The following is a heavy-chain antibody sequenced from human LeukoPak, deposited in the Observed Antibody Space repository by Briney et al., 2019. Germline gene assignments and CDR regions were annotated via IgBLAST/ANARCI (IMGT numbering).Heavy chain of an antibody. J-gene: IGHJ5*02. Sequence: PSETLSLTCSVSGASIDRSTYYCGWIRQPPGKGRDWIGSVFYSGSIYSNEDLKSRVSISVDTSRNQFSLKLYSVTAADTSVYFCARIPAPGLAWGQGTLVTVSS. CDR3: ARIPAPGLA. D-gene: IGHD2-2*01. CDR2: VFYSGSI. V-gene: IGHV4-39*01. CDR1: GASIDRSTYY.